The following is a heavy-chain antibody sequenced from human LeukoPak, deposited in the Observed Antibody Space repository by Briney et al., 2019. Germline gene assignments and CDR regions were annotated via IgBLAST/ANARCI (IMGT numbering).Heavy chain of an antibody. CDR3: ARDFSGRGDAFDI. CDR1: GFTFSSYW. Sequence: PGGSLRLSCAASGFTFSSYWMHWVRQAPGKGLVWVSRINSDGSSTSYADSVKGRFTISRDNSKNTLYLQMNSLRAEDTAVYYCARDFSGRGDAFDIWGQGTMVTVSS. D-gene: IGHD1-26*01. J-gene: IGHJ3*02. CDR2: INSDGSST. V-gene: IGHV3-74*01.